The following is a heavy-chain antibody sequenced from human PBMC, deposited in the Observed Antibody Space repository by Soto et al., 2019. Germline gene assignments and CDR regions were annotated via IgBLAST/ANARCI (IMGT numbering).Heavy chain of an antibody. D-gene: IGHD4-17*01. CDR2: IYYSGST. CDR1: GGSISSYY. Sequence: TSETLSLTCTVSGGSISSYYWSWIRQPPGKGLEWIGYIYYSGSTNYNPSLKSRVTISVDTSKNQFSLKLSSVTAADTAVYYCARDEVGGYGDYDGYFDLWGRGTLVTVSS. V-gene: IGHV4-59*01. J-gene: IGHJ2*01. CDR3: ARDEVGGYGDYDGYFDL.